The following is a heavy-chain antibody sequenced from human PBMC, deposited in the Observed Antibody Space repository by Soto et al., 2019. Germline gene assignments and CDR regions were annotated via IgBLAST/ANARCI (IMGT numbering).Heavy chain of an antibody. J-gene: IGHJ4*02. Sequence: QVHLVQSGAEVKKPGASVKVSCKGSGYAFTTSGITWVRQAPGQGLEWMGWISAHNGNTNYAQKLQGRVTVTRDTSTSPAYMELRSLRSDDTAVYYCARVRYGDSWGQGAMVTVSS. CDR1: GYAFTTSG. D-gene: IGHD1-1*01. V-gene: IGHV1-18*01. CDR3: ARVRYGDS. CDR2: ISAHNGNT.